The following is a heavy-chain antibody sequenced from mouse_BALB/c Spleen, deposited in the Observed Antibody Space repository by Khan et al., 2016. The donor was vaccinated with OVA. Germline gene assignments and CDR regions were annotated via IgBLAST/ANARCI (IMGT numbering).Heavy chain of an antibody. Sequence: QVQLKVSGAELVKPGASVKLSCKASGYTFTSYDINWVRQRPEQGLEWIGWIFSGDGSTAYNEKFKGKDTLTTDKSSSPAYMQLSRMTYEDSAVYFCARGGYGGFAYWGQGTLVTDTA. CDR3: ARGGYGGFAY. CDR1: GYTFTSYD. J-gene: IGHJ3*01. V-gene: IGHV1-85*01. D-gene: IGHD2-14*01. CDR2: IFSGDGST.